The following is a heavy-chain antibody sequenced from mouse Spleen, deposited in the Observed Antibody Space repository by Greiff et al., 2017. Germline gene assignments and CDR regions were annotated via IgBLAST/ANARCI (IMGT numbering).Heavy chain of an antibody. CDR2: ISDGGSYT. CDR3: ARDLYYYGSSPRFAY. J-gene: IGHJ3*01. D-gene: IGHD1-1*01. CDR1: GFTFSDYY. Sequence: DVQLVESGGGLVKPGGSLKLSCAASGFTFSDYYMYWVRQTPEKRLEWVATISDGGSYTYYPDSVKGRFTISRDNAKNNLYLQMSSLKSEDTAMYYCARDLYYYGSSPRFAYWGQGTLVTVSA. V-gene: IGHV5-4*02.